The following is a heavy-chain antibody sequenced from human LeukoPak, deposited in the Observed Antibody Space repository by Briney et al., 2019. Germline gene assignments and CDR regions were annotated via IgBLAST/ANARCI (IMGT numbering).Heavy chain of an antibody. CDR1: GYTFTGYY. CDR3: ARDPAVAGNIFDY. D-gene: IGHD6-19*01. CDR2: INPNSGGT. J-gene: IGHJ4*02. Sequence: ASVKVSCKASGYTFTGYYMHWVRQAPGQGLEWMGWINPNSGGTNYAQKFQGRVTMTRDTSISTAYMELSRLRSDDTAVYYCARDPAVAGNIFDYWGQGTLVTVSS. V-gene: IGHV1-2*02.